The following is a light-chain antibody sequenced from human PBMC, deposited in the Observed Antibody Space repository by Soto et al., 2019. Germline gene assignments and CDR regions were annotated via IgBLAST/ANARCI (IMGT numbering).Light chain of an antibody. Sequence: EIVLTQSPGTLSLSPGERATLSCRASQSVSSSYLAWYQQKPGQAPRLLIYGASTRAAGIPARFSGSGSGTDFTLTISSLEPEDFAVYYRQQRSNWPPITFGQGTRLEIK. V-gene: IGKV3D-20*02. CDR1: QSVSSSY. CDR3: QQRSNWPPIT. CDR2: GAS. J-gene: IGKJ5*01.